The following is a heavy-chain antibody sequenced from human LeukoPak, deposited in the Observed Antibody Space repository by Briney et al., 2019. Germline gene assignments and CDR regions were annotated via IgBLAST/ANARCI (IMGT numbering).Heavy chain of an antibody. V-gene: IGHV1-8*01. CDR2: MNPNSGNT. J-gene: IGHJ4*02. CDR3: ATPRDSGSYRDY. Sequence: ASVKVSCKASGYTFTSYDINWVRQATGQGLEWMGWMNPNSGNTGYAQKFQGRVTMTRNTSISTAYMELSSLRSEDTAVYYCATPRDSGSYRDYWGQGTLVTVSS. D-gene: IGHD1-26*01. CDR1: GYTFTSYD.